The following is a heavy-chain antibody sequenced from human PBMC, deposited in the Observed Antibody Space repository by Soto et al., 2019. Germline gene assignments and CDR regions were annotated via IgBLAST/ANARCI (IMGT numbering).Heavy chain of an antibody. J-gene: IGHJ4*02. CDR1: GGSISRYY. CDR2: IFYSGST. D-gene: IGHD3-22*01. Sequence: ASETLSLTCTVSGGSISRYYWSWIRQPPGKGLEWIGYIFYSGSTNYNPSLKSRVTISVDTSKNQFSLRLSSVTAADTAVYYCARDGYYYDSSGYQRVYYFDYWGQGTLVTVSS. CDR3: ARDGYYYDSSGYQRVYYFDY. V-gene: IGHV4-59*01.